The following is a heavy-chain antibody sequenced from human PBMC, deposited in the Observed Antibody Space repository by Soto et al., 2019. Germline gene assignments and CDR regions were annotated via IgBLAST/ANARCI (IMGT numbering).Heavy chain of an antibody. J-gene: IGHJ5*02. CDR1: GGSFSGYY. V-gene: IGHV4-34*01. CDR3: ARGRYYDSSGYQFDP. D-gene: IGHD3-22*01. Sequence: XGTLSLTCAVYGGSFSGYYWSWIRQPPGKGLEWIGEINHSGSTNYNPSLKSRVTISVDTSKNQFSLKLSSVTAADTAVYYCARGRYYDSSGYQFDPWGQGTLVTVSS. CDR2: INHSGST.